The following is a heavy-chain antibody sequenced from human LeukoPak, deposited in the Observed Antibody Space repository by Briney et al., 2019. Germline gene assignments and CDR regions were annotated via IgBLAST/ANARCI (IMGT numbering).Heavy chain of an antibody. V-gene: IGHV3-23*01. D-gene: IGHD3-10*01. J-gene: IGHJ5*02. CDR2: ISGSGGST. Sequence: GGSLRLSCAASGFTFSSYAMTWVRQAPGKGLEWVSAISGSGGSTYYADSVKGRFTISRDNAENSLYLQMNSLRAEDTAVYYCARGASGIGGIRFDPWGQGTLVTVSS. CDR1: GFTFSSYA. CDR3: ARGASGIGGIRFDP.